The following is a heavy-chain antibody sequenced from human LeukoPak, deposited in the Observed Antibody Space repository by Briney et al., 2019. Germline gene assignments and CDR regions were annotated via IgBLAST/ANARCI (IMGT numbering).Heavy chain of an antibody. CDR3: ARVKVEFLAGGWFDP. CDR2: ISHSGST. D-gene: IGHD3-10*01. V-gene: IGHV4-38-2*02. CDR1: GYSISSGYY. J-gene: IGHJ5*02. Sequence: SETLSLTCTVSGYSISSGYYWGWIRQPPGKGLEWIGSISHSGSTYYNPSLKSRVTISVDKSKNQFSLKLSSVTAADTAVYYCARVKVEFLAGGWFDPWGQGTLVTVSS.